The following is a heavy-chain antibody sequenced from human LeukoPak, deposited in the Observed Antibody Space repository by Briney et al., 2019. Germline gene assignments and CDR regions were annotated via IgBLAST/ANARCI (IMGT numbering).Heavy chain of an antibody. J-gene: IGHJ4*02. Sequence: LGASLKISCKGSGYSFTSYWIGWVRPLPGKGLEWMGIIYPGDSDTRYSPSFQGQVTISADKSISTAYLQWSSLKASDTAMYYWARHISSGWYSDYWGQGTLVTVSS. CDR2: IYPGDSDT. CDR3: ARHISSGWYSDY. D-gene: IGHD6-19*01. CDR1: GYSFTSYW. V-gene: IGHV5-51*01.